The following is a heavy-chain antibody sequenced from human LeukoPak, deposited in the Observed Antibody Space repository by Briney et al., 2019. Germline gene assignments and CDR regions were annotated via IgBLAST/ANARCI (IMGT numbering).Heavy chain of an antibody. Sequence: AASVKVSCKASGYTFTSYGISWVRQAPGQGLEWMGWISAYNGNTNYAQKLQGRVTMTTDTSTSTAYMELRSLRPDDTAVYYCARDLAGYSYGYPQIDYWGQGTLVTVSS. CDR2: ISAYNGNT. D-gene: IGHD5-18*01. J-gene: IGHJ4*02. CDR3: ARDLAGYSYGYPQIDY. V-gene: IGHV1-18*01. CDR1: GYTFTSYG.